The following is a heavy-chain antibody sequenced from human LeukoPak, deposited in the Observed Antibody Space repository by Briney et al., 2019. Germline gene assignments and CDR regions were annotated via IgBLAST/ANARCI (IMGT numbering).Heavy chain of an antibody. CDR1: GFTFSNAW. V-gene: IGHV3-74*01. CDR2: INGDGSET. J-gene: IGHJ6*02. CDR3: AREDRFGYNYAYGLDV. Sequence: GGSLRLSCAASGFTFSNAWMHWVRQAPGKGLVWVTRINGDGSETTYADSVKGRFTISRDNAKNTLYLQMNSLRAEDTAVYYCAREDRFGYNYAYGLDVWGPGTTVTVS. D-gene: IGHD5-18*01.